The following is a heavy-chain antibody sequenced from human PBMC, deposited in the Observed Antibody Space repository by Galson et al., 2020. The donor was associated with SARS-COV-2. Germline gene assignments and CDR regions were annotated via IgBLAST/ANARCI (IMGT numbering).Heavy chain of an antibody. CDR1: GFTFSTYG. CDR3: ARDPTYYFTSTYRSHYYYFYMDV. Sequence: GESLKISCAASGFTFSTYGMHWVRQAPGKGLEWVSVISYAGSDIPYGDSVKGRFTISRDNSKNTLYLQMNSLRAEDTAVYFCARDPTYYFTSTYRSHYYYFYMDVWGKGTTVTISS. CDR2: ISYAGSDI. V-gene: IGHV3-30*03. D-gene: IGHD3-10*01. J-gene: IGHJ6*03.